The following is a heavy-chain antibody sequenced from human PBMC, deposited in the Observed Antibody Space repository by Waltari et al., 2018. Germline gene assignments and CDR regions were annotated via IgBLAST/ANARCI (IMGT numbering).Heavy chain of an antibody. CDR1: GFTFSNAW. CDR3: TRDRA. Sequence: EVQLVESGGGLVKPGGSLRLSCAASGFTFSNAWMSWVRQAPGKGLEWVGRIKSKTECGTTDYAAPVKGRFTISRDDSKNTLYLQMNSLKTEDTAVYYCTRDRAWGQGTLVTVSS. CDR2: IKSKTECGTT. J-gene: IGHJ5*02. V-gene: IGHV3-15*01.